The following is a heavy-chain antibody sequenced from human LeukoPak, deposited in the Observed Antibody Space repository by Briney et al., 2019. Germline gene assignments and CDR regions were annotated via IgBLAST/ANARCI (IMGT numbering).Heavy chain of an antibody. D-gene: IGHD6-19*01. CDR3: AKDVVGQQWPENY. V-gene: IGHV3-30*04. CDR1: GFTFSSYA. J-gene: IGHJ4*02. Sequence: GGSLRLSCAASGFTFSSYAMYWVRQAPGKGLEWVAVISYDGSNKYYADSVKGRFTISRDNSKNTLYLQMNSLRPEDTAVYHCAKDVVGQQWPENYWGQGTLVTVSS. CDR2: ISYDGSNK.